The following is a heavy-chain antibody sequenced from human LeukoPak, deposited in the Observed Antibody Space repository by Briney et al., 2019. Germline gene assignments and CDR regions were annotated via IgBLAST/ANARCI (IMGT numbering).Heavy chain of an antibody. Sequence: ASVKVSCKASGYTFTGYYMHWVRQAPGQGLEGMGWINPNSGGTNYAQKFQGRVTMTRDTSISTAYMELSRLSSGDTAVYYCAREAVPAAIRAFDIWGQGTMVTVSS. V-gene: IGHV1-2*02. CDR2: INPNSGGT. D-gene: IGHD2-2*01. J-gene: IGHJ3*02. CDR3: AREAVPAAIRAFDI. CDR1: GYTFTGYY.